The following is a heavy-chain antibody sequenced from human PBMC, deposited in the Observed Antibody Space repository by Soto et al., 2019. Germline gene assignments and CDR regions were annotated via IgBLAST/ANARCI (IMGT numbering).Heavy chain of an antibody. J-gene: IGHJ3*02. V-gene: IGHV3-48*02. CDR3: ARDRAGGAFDI. D-gene: IGHD1-26*01. CDR1: EFVFSTYA. CDR2: ITSGSTTI. Sequence: EVQLVESGGGLVQPGGSLRLSCAASEFVFSTYAMNWVRQAPGKGLEWLSFITSGSTTIYYADSVKGRFTVSRDNAKNSVYLQMNSLRDDDTAVYYCARDRAGGAFDIWGQGTMVTVSS.